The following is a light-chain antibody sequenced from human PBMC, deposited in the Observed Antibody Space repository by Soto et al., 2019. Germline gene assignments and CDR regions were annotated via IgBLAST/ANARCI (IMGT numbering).Light chain of an antibody. J-gene: IGKJ2*02. CDR1: QSVSSSY. CDR3: QQYGSSPRGT. V-gene: IGKV3-20*01. Sequence: EMVLTQSPGTLSLSPGERATLSCRASQSVSSSYLAWYQQKPGQAPRLLIYGASSRAAGIPDRFSGSGSGTDFTPTISRLQPEDFAVDYCQQYGSSPRGTFGQGTKLEIK. CDR2: GAS.